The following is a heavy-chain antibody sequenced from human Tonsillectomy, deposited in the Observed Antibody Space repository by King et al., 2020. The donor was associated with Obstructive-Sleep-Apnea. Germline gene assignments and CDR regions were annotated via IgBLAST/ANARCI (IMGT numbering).Heavy chain of an antibody. CDR2: IKQDGSEK. Sequence: VQLVESGGGLVQPGGSLRLSCAASGFTFSSYWMSWVRQAPGKGLEWVANIKQDGSEKYYVDSVKGRFTISRDNAKNSLYLQMNSLRAEDTAVYYWSREESSSWYSGVDYWGQGTLVTVLS. V-gene: IGHV3-7*03. CDR1: GFTFSSYW. D-gene: IGHD6-13*01. J-gene: IGHJ4*02. CDR3: SREESSSWYSGVDY.